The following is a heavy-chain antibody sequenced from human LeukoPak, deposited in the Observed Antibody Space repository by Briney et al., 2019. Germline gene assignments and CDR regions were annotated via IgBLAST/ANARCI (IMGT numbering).Heavy chain of an antibody. CDR1: EFTFSNYA. Sequence: GGSLRLSCAASEFTFSNYALHWVRQAPGKGLQWVAVISYDGNTIHYADSVKGRFIIARDNAKNSLYLQMSNLRAEDTAVYFCARGGGLDVWGQGATVTVSS. CDR3: ARGGGLDV. V-gene: IGHV3-30-3*01. CDR2: ISYDGNTI. D-gene: IGHD3-16*01. J-gene: IGHJ6*02.